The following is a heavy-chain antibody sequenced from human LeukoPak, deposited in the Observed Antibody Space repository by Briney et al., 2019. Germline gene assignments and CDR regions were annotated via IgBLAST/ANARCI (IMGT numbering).Heavy chain of an antibody. J-gene: IGHJ6*03. CDR1: GYTFTDHY. V-gene: IGHV1-2*02. CDR2: MNPNSGGT. CDR3: ARWTADYYMDV. Sequence: ASVKVSCKASGYTFTDHYILWVRQAPGQGLEWMGWMNPNSGGTKYAQKFQGRVTMTRDTSISTAYTELSSLRSDDTAVYYCARWTADYYMDVWGKGTTVTVSS. D-gene: IGHD3/OR15-3a*01.